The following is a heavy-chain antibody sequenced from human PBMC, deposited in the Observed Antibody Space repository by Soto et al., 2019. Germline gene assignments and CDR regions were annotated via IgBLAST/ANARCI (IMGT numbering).Heavy chain of an antibody. D-gene: IGHD2-21*01. V-gene: IGHV3-30-3*01. CDR2: ISSDGSNR. J-gene: IGHJ4*02. CDR1: GFTFSNHI. Sequence: QVQLVESGGGVVQPGGSLRLSCAVSGFTFSNHIMHWVRQAPGKGLEWVALISSDGSNRYYADSVKGRFTTSRDNAKNPMYLQMNSMRVEYTAVYYCARDDDNRSDCDLAYWGQGALVTVSS. CDR3: ARDDDNRSDCDLAY.